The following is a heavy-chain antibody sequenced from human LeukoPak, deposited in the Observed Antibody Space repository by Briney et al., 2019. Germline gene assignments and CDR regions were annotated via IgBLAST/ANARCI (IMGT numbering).Heavy chain of an antibody. CDR1: GLTFSDYY. CDR2: ISSNGNSV. J-gene: IGHJ4*02. D-gene: IGHD3-3*01. CDR3: VRDKYYDWL. Sequence: GGSLRLSCAASGLTFSDYYMSWIRQAPGKGLEWVSYISSNGNSVYYADSVKGRFTISRDNAKNSLYLQMNNLRAEDTAVYYCVRDKYYDWLWGQGTLVTVSS. V-gene: IGHV3-11*01.